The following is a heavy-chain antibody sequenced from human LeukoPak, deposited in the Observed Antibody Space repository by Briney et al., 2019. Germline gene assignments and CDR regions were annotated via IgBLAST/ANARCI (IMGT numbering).Heavy chain of an antibody. J-gene: IGHJ4*02. CDR2: ISAYNGNT. D-gene: IGHD2-15*01. CDR1: GYTFTGYY. V-gene: IGHV1-18*01. CDR3: ARGCLRSGGSCYAGY. Sequence: ASVKVSCKASGYTFTGYYIHWVRQAPGQGLEWMGWISAYNGNTNYAQKLQGRVTMTTDTSTSTAYMELRSLRSDDTAVYYCARGCLRSGGSCYAGYWGQGTLVTVSS.